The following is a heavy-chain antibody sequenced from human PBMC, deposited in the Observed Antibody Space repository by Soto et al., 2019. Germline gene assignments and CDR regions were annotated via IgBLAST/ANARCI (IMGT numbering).Heavy chain of an antibody. CDR2: INHSGST. V-gene: IGHV4-34*01. CDR1: GGSFSGYY. Sequence: SESLSLTCAVYGGSFSGYYWSWIRQPPGKGLEWIGEINHSGSTNYNPSLKSRVTISVDTSKNQFSLKLSSVTAADTAVYYCARGETRYYDFWSGGGGRNYYYYYGMDVSGQGTTVTVS. D-gene: IGHD3-3*01. J-gene: IGHJ6*02. CDR3: ARGETRYYDFWSGGGGRNYYYYYGMDV.